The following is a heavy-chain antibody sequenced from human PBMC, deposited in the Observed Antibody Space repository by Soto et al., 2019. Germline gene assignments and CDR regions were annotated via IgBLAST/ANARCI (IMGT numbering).Heavy chain of an antibody. CDR2: IYSGGST. CDR3: ARGQRLIAAAGLDY. D-gene: IGHD6-13*01. CDR1: GFTVSSNY. V-gene: IGHV3-53*01. Sequence: GVLRLSCAASGFTVSSNYMSWVRQAPGKGLEWVSVIYSGGSTYYADSVKGRFTISRDNSKNTLYLQMNSLRAEDTAVYYCARGQRLIAAAGLDYWGQGTLVTVSS. J-gene: IGHJ4*02.